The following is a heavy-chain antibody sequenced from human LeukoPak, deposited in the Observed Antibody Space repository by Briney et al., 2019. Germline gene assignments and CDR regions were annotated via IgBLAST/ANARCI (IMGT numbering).Heavy chain of an antibody. D-gene: IGHD1-26*01. V-gene: IGHV4-34*01. J-gene: IGHJ5*02. CDR2: INHSGST. Sequence: PSETLSLTCAVYGGSFSGYYWSWIRQPPGKGLEWIGEINHSGSTNYNPSLKSRVTISVDTSKNRFSLKLSSVTAADTAVYYCARVVGASTPWGQGTLVTVSS. CDR3: ARVVGASTP. CDR1: GGSFSGYY.